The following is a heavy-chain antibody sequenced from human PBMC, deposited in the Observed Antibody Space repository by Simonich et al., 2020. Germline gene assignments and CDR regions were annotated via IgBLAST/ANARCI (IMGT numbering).Heavy chain of an antibody. CDR2: SSAYNGNT. D-gene: IGHD1-1*01. CDR3: ARSTTGTTAFDI. CDR1: GYTFTSYG. J-gene: IGHJ3*02. Sequence: QVQLVQSGAEVKKPGASVKVSCKASGYTFTSYGIGWVRQAPGQGLEWMGWSSAYNGNTNNARKLQGRVTMTTDTSTSTAYMELRSLRSDDTAVYYCARSTTGTTAFDIWGQGTMVTVSS. V-gene: IGHV1-18*01.